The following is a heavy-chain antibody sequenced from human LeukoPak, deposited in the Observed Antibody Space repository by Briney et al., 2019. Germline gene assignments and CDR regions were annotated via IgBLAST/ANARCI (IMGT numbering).Heavy chain of an antibody. J-gene: IGHJ4*02. Sequence: GGSLRLSCAASGFTFSSYSMNWVRQAPGKGLEWVSYISSSSSTIYYADSVKGRFTISRDNAKNSLYLQMNSLRAEDTAVYYCAREALISDYWGQGTLVTVSS. CDR2: ISSSSSTI. CDR1: GFTFSSYS. CDR3: AREALISDY. V-gene: IGHV3-48*01.